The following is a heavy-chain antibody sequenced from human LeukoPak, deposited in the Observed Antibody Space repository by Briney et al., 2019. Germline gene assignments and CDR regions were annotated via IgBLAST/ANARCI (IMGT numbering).Heavy chain of an antibody. CDR3: ATGDKSSK. CDR2: IKPDGGCT. CDR1: GYTFTGYY. Sequence: ASVKVSFKASGYTFTGYYIHWVRQATGQRLERIGCIKPDGGCTNDALKFQGSVTMTSDTSINTAYMELGRPTSDDTGRYSCATGDKSSKRGEVILVTV. V-gene: IGHV1-2*02. D-gene: IGHD3-9*01. J-gene: IGHJ4*02.